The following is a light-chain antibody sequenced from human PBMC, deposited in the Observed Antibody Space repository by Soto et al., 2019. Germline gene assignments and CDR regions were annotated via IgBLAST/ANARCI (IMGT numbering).Light chain of an antibody. V-gene: IGLV1-44*01. Sequence: QSVLTQPPSASGTPGQRVAISCSGSSSNIGRNTINWYQQLPGTAPKLLIFSNNQRPSGVPDRFSGSKSGTSASLAISGLQSEDEADYYCVAWDDSLNGVILGGGTQLTVL. J-gene: IGLJ2*01. CDR3: VAWDDSLNGVI. CDR2: SNN. CDR1: SSNIGRNT.